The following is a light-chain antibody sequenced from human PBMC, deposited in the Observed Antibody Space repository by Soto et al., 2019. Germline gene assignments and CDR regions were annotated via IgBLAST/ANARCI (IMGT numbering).Light chain of an antibody. CDR3: QQYNSYLWT. J-gene: IGKJ1*01. CDR1: QDISNY. Sequence: DIHMTQXXSSLSASVGDRVTIXCQASQDISNYLNWYQQKPGKAPKLLIYDASSLESGVPSRFSGSGSGTEFTLTISSLQPDDFATYYCQQYNSYLWTFGQRTKVDIK. CDR2: DAS. V-gene: IGKV1-5*01.